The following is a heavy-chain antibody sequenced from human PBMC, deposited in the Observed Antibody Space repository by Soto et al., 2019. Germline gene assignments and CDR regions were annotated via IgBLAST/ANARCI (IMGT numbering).Heavy chain of an antibody. CDR3: QGAGNYGY. CDR2: ISSSSSYI. J-gene: IGHJ4*02. D-gene: IGHD3-16*01. V-gene: IGHV3-21*01. Sequence: EVQLVESGGGLVKPGGSLRLSCAASGFTFSSYSMNWVRQAPGKGLEWVSSISSSSSYIYYADSLKGRFTISRDNAKNSLYLQMDSLRAEDTAMYYCQGAGNYGYWGQGTLVTVSS. CDR1: GFTFSSYS.